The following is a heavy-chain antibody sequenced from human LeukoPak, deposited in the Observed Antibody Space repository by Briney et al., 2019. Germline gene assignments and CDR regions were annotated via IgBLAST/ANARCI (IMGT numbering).Heavy chain of an antibody. J-gene: IGHJ3*02. CDR1: GLTFSSYA. V-gene: IGHV3-23*01. Sequence: GGSLRLSCAASGLTFSSYAMSWVRQAPGEGPEWVSSISGSGGGTYYANSVKGRFTISRDNSKNTLFLQMNSLRAEDTAVYYCARGGYLVGSSSADDAFDIWGQGTMVTVSS. D-gene: IGHD6-13*01. CDR2: ISGSGGGT. CDR3: ARGGYLVGSSSADDAFDI.